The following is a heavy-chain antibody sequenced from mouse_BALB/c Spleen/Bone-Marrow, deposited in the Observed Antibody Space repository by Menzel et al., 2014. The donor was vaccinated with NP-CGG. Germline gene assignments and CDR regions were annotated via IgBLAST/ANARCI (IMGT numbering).Heavy chain of an antibody. CDR3: ARHGITRLLDY. V-gene: IGHV5-9-3*01. CDR1: GFTFSSYA. D-gene: IGHD2-4*01. Sequence: VQLKQSGGGLVKPGGSLKLSCAASGFTFSSYAMSWVRQTPEKRLEWVATISSGGSYTYYPDSVKGRFTISRDNAKNTLYLQMSSLRSEDTAMYYCARHGITRLLDYWGQGTTLTASS. CDR2: ISSGGSYT. J-gene: IGHJ2*01.